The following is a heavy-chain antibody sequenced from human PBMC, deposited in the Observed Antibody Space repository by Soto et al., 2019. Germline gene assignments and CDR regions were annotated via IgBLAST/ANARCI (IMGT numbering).Heavy chain of an antibody. J-gene: IGHJ4*02. D-gene: IGHD3-10*01. V-gene: IGHV3-66*01. CDR3: ARAITMVRGIDY. CDR2: IYSGGST. Sequence: VRSLRLSCAASGFTVSSIYMSWVRQAPGKGLEWVSVIYSGGSTYYADSVKGRFTISRDNSKNTLYLQMNSLRAEDTAVYYCARAITMVRGIDYWGQGTLVTVSS. CDR1: GFTVSSIY.